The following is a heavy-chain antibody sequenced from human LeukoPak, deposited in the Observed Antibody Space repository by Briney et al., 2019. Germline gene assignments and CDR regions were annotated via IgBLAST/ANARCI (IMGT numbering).Heavy chain of an antibody. CDR1: GFTFSNAW. D-gene: IGHD3-22*01. CDR2: IKSKTDGGTT. Sequence: GGSLRHSCAASGFTFSNAWMSWVRQAPGKGLEWVGRIKSKTDGGTTDYAAPVKGRFTISRDDSKNTLYLQMNSLKTEDTAVYYCTTDSGSSGYYWRNYYYYMDVWGKGTTVTVSS. J-gene: IGHJ6*03. V-gene: IGHV3-15*01. CDR3: TTDSGSSGYYWRNYYYYMDV.